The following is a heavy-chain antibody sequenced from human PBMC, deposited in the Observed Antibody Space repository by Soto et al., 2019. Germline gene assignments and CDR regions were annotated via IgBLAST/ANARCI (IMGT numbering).Heavy chain of an antibody. CDR2: ISGSGGST. CDR3: ARGKRDSGSYLAPLDY. Sequence: EVQLLESGGGLVQPGGSLRLSCAASGFTFTSYAMSWVRQAPGKGLEWVSGISGSGGSTFYTDSVKGRFATSSDSSKNMVYLQMDSLRVEDTAVYYCARGKRDSGSYLAPLDYWGQGTLVTVSS. CDR1: GFTFTSYA. V-gene: IGHV3-23*01. J-gene: IGHJ4*02. D-gene: IGHD3-10*01.